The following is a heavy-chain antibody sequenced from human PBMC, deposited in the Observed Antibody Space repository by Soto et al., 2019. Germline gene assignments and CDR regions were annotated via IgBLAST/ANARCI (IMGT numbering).Heavy chain of an antibody. D-gene: IGHD6-13*01. CDR3: ARAIAAFPDY. CDR2: ISAHNGNT. V-gene: IGHV1-18*01. Sequence: ASVKVSCKASGYTFTSYCISWVRQAPGQGLEWMGWISAHNGNTKYEQKLQGRVTMTTDTSTSTAYMELRSLRSDDTAVYYCARAIAAFPDYWGQGTLVTVSS. CDR1: GYTFTSYC. J-gene: IGHJ4*02.